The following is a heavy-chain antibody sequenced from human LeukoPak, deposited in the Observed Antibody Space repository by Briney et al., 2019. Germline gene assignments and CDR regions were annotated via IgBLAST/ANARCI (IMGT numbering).Heavy chain of an antibody. Sequence: SQTLSLTCTVSGGSISSGGYYWSWIRQPPGKGLEWIGYIYHSGSTYYNPSLKSRVTISVDRSKNQFSLKLSSVTAADTAVYYCARGYSSSYFDYYYMDVWGKGTTVTVSS. CDR3: ARGYSSSYFDYYYMDV. J-gene: IGHJ6*03. D-gene: IGHD6-6*01. V-gene: IGHV4-30-2*01. CDR2: IYHSGST. CDR1: GGSISSGGYY.